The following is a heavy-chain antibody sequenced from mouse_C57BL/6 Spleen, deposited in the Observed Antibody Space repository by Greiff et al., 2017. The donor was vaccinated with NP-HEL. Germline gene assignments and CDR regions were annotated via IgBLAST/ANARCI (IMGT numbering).Heavy chain of an antibody. CDR2: IHPNSGST. D-gene: IGHD1-1*01. J-gene: IGHJ1*03. Sequence: QVQLQQPGAELVKPGASVKLSCKASGYTFTSYWMHWVKQRPGQGLEWIGMIHPNSGSTNYNEKFKSKATLTVDKSSSTAYMQLSSLTSEDSAVYYCARSPVVALHLYFDVWGTGTTVTVSS. CDR3: ARSPVVALHLYFDV. CDR1: GYTFTSYW. V-gene: IGHV1-64*01.